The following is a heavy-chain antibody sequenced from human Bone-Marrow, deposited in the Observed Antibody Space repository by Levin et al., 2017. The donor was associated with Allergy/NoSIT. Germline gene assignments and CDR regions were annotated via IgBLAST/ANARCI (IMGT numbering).Heavy chain of an antibody. CDR3: ARHYDILTEFDN. Sequence: SQTLSLTCTVSTGSISNYYWSWIRPPAGKGLEWIGRIYTSGTTNYNPSLKSRVTMSIDTSKNQISLKLRSVTAADTAMYYCARHYDILTEFDNWGQGTLVTVSS. J-gene: IGHJ4*02. CDR1: TGSISNYY. V-gene: IGHV4-4*07. CDR2: IYTSGTT. D-gene: IGHD3-9*01.